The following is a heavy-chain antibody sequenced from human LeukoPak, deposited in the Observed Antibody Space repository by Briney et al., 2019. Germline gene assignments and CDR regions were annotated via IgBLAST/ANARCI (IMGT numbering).Heavy chain of an antibody. V-gene: IGHV5-51*01. J-gene: IGHJ6*03. Sequence: GESLKISCKGSGYSFTSYWIGWVRQMPGKGLEWMGIIYPGDSDTRYSPSFQGQVTISADKSISTAYLQWSSLKASDTAMYYCARHPQLGCCSGGSCYSDYYMDVWGKGTTATVSS. CDR1: GYSFTSYW. CDR2: IYPGDSDT. CDR3: ARHPQLGCCSGGSCYSDYYMDV. D-gene: IGHD2-15*01.